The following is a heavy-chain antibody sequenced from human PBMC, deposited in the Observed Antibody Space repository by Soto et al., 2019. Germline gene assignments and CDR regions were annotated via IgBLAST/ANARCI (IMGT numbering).Heavy chain of an antibody. CDR1: GFTFSSYW. CDR2: IKQDGSEK. D-gene: IGHD6-13*01. Sequence: GGSLRLSCAASGFTFSSYWMTWVRQAPGKGLEWVANIKQDGSEKYYVDSVKARFTISRDSARNSLYLQMNSLRAEDTAVYYCARGRGNSSSWYFDYWGQGTLVTVSS. CDR3: ARGRGNSSSWYFDY. V-gene: IGHV3-7*05. J-gene: IGHJ4*02.